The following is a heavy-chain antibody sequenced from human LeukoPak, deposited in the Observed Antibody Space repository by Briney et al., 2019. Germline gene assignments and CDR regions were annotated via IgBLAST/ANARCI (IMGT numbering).Heavy chain of an antibody. J-gene: IGHJ5*02. Sequence: GGSLRLSCAASGFIFSSYAMSWVRQAPGKGLEWVSVIYSGGSTYYADSVKGRFTISRDNSKNTPYLQMNSLRAEDTAVYYCARVGCSSTSCYAGGWFDPWGQGTLVTVSS. V-gene: IGHV3-53*01. CDR1: GFIFSSYA. CDR3: ARVGCSSTSCYAGGWFDP. CDR2: IYSGGST. D-gene: IGHD2-2*01.